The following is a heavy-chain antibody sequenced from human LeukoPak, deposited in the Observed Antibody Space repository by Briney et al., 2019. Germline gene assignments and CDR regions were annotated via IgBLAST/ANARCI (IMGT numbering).Heavy chain of an antibody. CDR1: GFTLSGYV. Sequence: GGSLRLSCAASGFTLSGYVMHGVRQAPGKGLEWVAVIWYDGSNQFYSDSVMGRFTISKDNSKNTLYLQMNSLRAKDTAVYYCARAMHLAIDYWGQGTLVTVSS. CDR2: IWYDGSNQ. CDR3: ARAMHLAIDY. V-gene: IGHV3-33*01. J-gene: IGHJ4*02.